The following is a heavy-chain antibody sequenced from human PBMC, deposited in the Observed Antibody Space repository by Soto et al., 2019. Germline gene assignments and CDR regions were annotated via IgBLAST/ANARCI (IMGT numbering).Heavy chain of an antibody. Sequence: SETLSLTCPVSGGSISSYYWSWIRQPPGKGLEWIGYIYYSGSTNYNPSLKSRVTISVDTSKNQFSLKLSSVTAADTAVYYCARRYGTTFDYWGQGTLVTVSS. D-gene: IGHD1-7*01. J-gene: IGHJ4*02. CDR1: GGSISSYY. CDR3: ARRYGTTFDY. V-gene: IGHV4-59*01. CDR2: IYYSGST.